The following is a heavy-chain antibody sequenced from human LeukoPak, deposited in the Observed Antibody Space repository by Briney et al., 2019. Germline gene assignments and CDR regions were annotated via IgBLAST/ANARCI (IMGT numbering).Heavy chain of an antibody. V-gene: IGHV3-66*01. CDR2: IYSGGST. J-gene: IGHJ6*02. CDR1: GFTVSSNY. Sequence: PGGSLRLSCAASGFTVSSNYMSWVRQAPGKGLEWVSVIYSGGSTYYADSVKGRFTISRDNSKNTLYLQMNSLRAEDTAVYYCARDRRSLGGTVPSYYYGMDVWGQGTTVTVSS. CDR3: ARDRRSLGGTVPSYYYGMDV. D-gene: IGHD4-17*01.